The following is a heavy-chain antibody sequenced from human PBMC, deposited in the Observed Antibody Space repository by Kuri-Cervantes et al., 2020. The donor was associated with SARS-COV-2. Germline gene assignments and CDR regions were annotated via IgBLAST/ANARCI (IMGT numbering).Heavy chain of an antibody. CDR2: FDPEDGET. J-gene: IGHJ4*02. CDR1: GYTLTELS. D-gene: IGHD5-18*01. CDR3: ATTDTAMVPEFDY. V-gene: IGHV1-24*01. Sequence: ASVQVSCKVSGYTLTELSMHWVRQAPGKGREWMGGFDPEDGETIYAQKFQGRVTMTEDTSTDTAYMELISLRSEDTAVYYCATTDTAMVPEFDYWGQGTLVTVSS.